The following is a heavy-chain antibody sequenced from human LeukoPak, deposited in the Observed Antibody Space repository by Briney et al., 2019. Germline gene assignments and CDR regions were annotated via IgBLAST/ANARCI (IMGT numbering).Heavy chain of an antibody. CDR3: AIGTAVAGTFDY. Sequence: PGGSLRLSCAASGFTFSSYSMNWVRQAPGKGLEWVSSISSSSYIYYADSVKGRFTISRDNAKNSLYLQMNSLRAEDTAVYYCAIGTAVAGTFDYWGQGTLVTVSS. CDR1: GFTFSSYS. J-gene: IGHJ4*02. V-gene: IGHV3-21*01. CDR2: ISSSSYI. D-gene: IGHD6-19*01.